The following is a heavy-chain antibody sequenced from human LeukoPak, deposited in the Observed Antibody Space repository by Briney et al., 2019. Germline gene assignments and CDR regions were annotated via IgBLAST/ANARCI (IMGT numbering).Heavy chain of an antibody. D-gene: IGHD3-10*01. Sequence: PGGSLRLSCAASGFTFNSYSMNWVRQAPGKGLEWVSAISGSGGSTYYADSVKGRFTISRDNSKNTLYLQMHSLRAEDTAVYYCAGRGSGSYFDYWGQGTLVTVSS. V-gene: IGHV3-23*01. CDR2: ISGSGGST. J-gene: IGHJ4*02. CDR1: GFTFNSYS. CDR3: AGRGSGSYFDY.